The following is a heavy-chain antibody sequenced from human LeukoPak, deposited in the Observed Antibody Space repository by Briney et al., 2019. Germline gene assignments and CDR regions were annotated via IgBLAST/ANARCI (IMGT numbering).Heavy chain of an antibody. J-gene: IGHJ4*02. CDR1: GGSFSGYY. CDR3: ARGTFSSSSPYYFDY. Sequence: PSETLSLTCAVYGGSFSGYYWSWIRQPPGKGLDWIGEINHSGSTNYNPSLKSRVTISVDTSKNQFSLKLSSVTAADTAVYYCARGTFSSSSPYYFDYWGQGTLVTVSS. V-gene: IGHV4-34*01. CDR2: INHSGST. D-gene: IGHD6-6*01.